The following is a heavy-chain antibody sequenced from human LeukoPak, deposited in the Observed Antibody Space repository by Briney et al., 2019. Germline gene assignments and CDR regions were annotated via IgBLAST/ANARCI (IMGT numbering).Heavy chain of an antibody. Sequence: ASVTVSCKASGYTFTSYDINWVRQATGQGLEWMGWMNPNSGGTNYAQKFQGRVTMTRDTSISTAYMELSRLRSDDTAVYYCARGGYIAVAGKGVNWFDPWGQGTLVTVSS. CDR1: GYTFTSYD. D-gene: IGHD6-19*01. CDR3: ARGGYIAVAGKGVNWFDP. V-gene: IGHV1-2*02. CDR2: MNPNSGGT. J-gene: IGHJ5*02.